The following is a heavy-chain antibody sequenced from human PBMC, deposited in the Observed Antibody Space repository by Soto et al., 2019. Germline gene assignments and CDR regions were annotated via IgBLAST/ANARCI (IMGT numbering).Heavy chain of an antibody. CDR2: ISSSSSTI. V-gene: IGHV3-48*02. Sequence: ESGGGLVQPGGSLRLSCAASGFTFSSYSMNWVRQAPGKGLEWVSYISSSSSTIYYADSVKGRFTISRDNAKNSLYLQMKKMIYEETAVYYCARETSDILTGFRYWYFDLWGRGTLVTVSS. D-gene: IGHD3-9*01. CDR3: ARETSDILTGFRYWYFDL. CDR1: GFTFSSYS. J-gene: IGHJ2*01.